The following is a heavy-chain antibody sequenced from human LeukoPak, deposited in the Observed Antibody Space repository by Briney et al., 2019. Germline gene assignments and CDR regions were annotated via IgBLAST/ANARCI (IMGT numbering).Heavy chain of an antibody. Sequence: GGSLRLSCAASGFTFSSYAMSWVRQAPGNGLEWLSSISGSGSSTYYADSVKGRFTISRDNSKNTLYLQMNSLRAEDTAVYYCAKFPPSGGDSLGAFDIWGQGTMVTVSS. J-gene: IGHJ3*02. V-gene: IGHV3-23*01. D-gene: IGHD2-21*02. CDR1: GFTFSSYA. CDR3: AKFPPSGGDSLGAFDI. CDR2: ISGSGSST.